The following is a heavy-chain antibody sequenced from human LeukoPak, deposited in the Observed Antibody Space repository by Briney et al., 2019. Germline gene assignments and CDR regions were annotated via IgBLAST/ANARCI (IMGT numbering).Heavy chain of an antibody. Sequence: PAGSLSLSCAASGFTFRNYGMSWVRQAPGKGLEWVANIKQDGSEKYYVDSVKGRFTVSRDNAKNSLYLQMNSLRAEDTAVYYCASGRWKNDYWGQGTLVTVAS. CDR3: ASGRWKNDY. V-gene: IGHV3-7*01. D-gene: IGHD4-23*01. J-gene: IGHJ4*02. CDR2: IKQDGSEK. CDR1: GFTFRNYG.